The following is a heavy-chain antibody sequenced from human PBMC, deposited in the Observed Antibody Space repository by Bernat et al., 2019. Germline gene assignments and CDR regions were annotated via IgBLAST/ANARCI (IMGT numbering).Heavy chain of an antibody. V-gene: IGHV3-30-3*01. D-gene: IGHD5-18*01. CDR2: ISYDGSNK. Sequence: QVQLVESGGGVVQPGRSLRLSCAASGFTFSSYAMHWVRQAPGKGLEWVAGISYDGSNKYYADSVKGRFTISRDNSKTTLYLQMNSLRAEDTAVYYCAREGYGNYYFDYWGQGTLVTVSS. J-gene: IGHJ4*02. CDR3: AREGYGNYYFDY. CDR1: GFTFSSYA.